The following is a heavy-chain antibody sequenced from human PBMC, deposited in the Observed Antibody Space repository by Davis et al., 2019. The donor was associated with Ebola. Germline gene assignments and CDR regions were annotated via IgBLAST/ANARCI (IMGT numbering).Heavy chain of an antibody. Sequence: GESLKISCAASGFTFSSYAMHWVRQAPGKGLEWVSGINWSGGSTGYADSVKGRFTISRDNAKNSLYLQMNSLRAEDTALYHCARVQLAAAGAYYYYGMDVWGKGTTVTVSS. CDR1: GFTFSSYA. CDR3: ARVQLAAAGAYYYYGMDV. CDR2: INWSGGST. D-gene: IGHD6-13*01. V-gene: IGHV3-20*01. J-gene: IGHJ6*04.